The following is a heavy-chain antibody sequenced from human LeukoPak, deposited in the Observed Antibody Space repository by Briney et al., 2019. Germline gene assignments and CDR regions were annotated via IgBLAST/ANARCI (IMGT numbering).Heavy chain of an antibody. J-gene: IGHJ6*02. D-gene: IGHD2-2*01. CDR2: ISTDGKST. CDR1: GFTFSNYW. CDR3: VRDYQFIQEV. Sequence: GGSLRLSCVASGFTFSNYWMLWVRQAPGKGLMWVSLISTDGKSTRYAESVKGRFTISRDNTKNALYLQMDILRVEDTALYFCVRDYQFIQEVWGQGTTVTVSS. V-gene: IGHV3-74*01.